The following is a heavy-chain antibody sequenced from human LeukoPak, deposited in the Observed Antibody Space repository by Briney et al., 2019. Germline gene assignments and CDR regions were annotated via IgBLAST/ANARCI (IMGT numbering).Heavy chain of an antibody. CDR3: AKGGGDYYYYMDV. V-gene: IGHV3-30*18. CDR1: GFTFSSYG. Sequence: GGSLRLSCAASGFTFSSYGMHWVRQAPGKGLEWVAVISYDGSNKYYADSVKGRFTISRDNSKNTLYLQMNSLRAEDTAVYYCAKGGGDYYYYMDVWGKGTTVTVSS. J-gene: IGHJ6*03. CDR2: ISYDGSNK. D-gene: IGHD3-16*01.